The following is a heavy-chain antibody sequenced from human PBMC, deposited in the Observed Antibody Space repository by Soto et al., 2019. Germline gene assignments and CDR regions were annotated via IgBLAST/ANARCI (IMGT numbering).Heavy chain of an antibody. Sequence: QITLKESGPTLVKPTQTLTLTCTFSGFSLSTSEVGVGWVRQPPGNALEWVALIYWDDDKRYSPSLKSRLTITKDNSKNQVVLTMTNLDPVDTATYYCAHSMRPRIFSVWGQGTTVTVSS. CDR1: GFSLSTSEVG. CDR2: IYWDDDK. J-gene: IGHJ6*02. CDR3: AHSMRPRIFSV. V-gene: IGHV2-5*02. D-gene: IGHD3-3*01.